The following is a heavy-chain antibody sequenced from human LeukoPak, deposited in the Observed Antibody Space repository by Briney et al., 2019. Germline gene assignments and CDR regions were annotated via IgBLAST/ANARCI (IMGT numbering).Heavy chain of an antibody. D-gene: IGHD3-9*01. J-gene: IGHJ6*02. V-gene: IGHV4-30-4*01. CDR2: IYYSGST. CDR1: GGSISSGDYY. CDR3: ASAILTGYSSYYYYYGMDV. Sequence: YPSETLSLTCTVSGGSISSGDYYWSWIRQPPGKGLEWIGYIYYSGSTYYNPSLKSRVTISVDTSKNQFSLKLSSVTAADAAVYYCASAILTGYSSYYYYYGMDVWGQRTTVTVSS.